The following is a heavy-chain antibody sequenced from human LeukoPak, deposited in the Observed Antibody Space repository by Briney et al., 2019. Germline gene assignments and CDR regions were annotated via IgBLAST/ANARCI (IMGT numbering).Heavy chain of an antibody. CDR1: GFTFSSYW. CDR3: ARAQPVGLELPYYFDY. CDR2: IKQDGSEK. J-gene: IGHJ4*02. V-gene: IGHV3-7*01. D-gene: IGHD1-7*01. Sequence: GGSLRLSCAASGFTFSSYWLSWVRQAPGXXXEWVANIKQDGSEKYYVDSVKGRFTISRDNAKNSLYLQMNSLRAKDTAVYYCARAQPVGLELPYYFDYWGQGTLVTVSS.